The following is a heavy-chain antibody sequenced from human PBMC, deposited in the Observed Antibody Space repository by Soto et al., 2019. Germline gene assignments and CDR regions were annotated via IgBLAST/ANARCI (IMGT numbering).Heavy chain of an antibody. CDR2: IYYSGST. CDR1: GGSISSYY. J-gene: IGHJ4*02. CDR3: ARVYYDSSGYYYSFDY. D-gene: IGHD3-22*01. Sequence: SETLSLTCTVSGGSISSYYWSWIRQPPGKGLEWIGYIYYSGSTNYNPSLKSRVTISVDTSKNQFSLKLSSVTAADTAVYYCARVYYDSSGYYYSFDYWGQGTLVTVSS. V-gene: IGHV4-59*01.